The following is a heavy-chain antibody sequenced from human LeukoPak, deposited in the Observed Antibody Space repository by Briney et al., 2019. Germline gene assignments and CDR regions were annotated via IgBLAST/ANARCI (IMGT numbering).Heavy chain of an antibody. Sequence: SETLSLTCTVSGGSISSSSYYWGWIRQPPGKGLEWIGSIYYSGSTYYNPSLKSRVTISVDTSKNQFSLKLSSVTAADTAVYYCARQNYYDSSGYYRVAFDIWGQGTMVTVSS. CDR1: GGSISSSSYY. CDR2: IYYSGST. V-gene: IGHV4-39*01. CDR3: ARQNYYDSSGYYRVAFDI. D-gene: IGHD3-22*01. J-gene: IGHJ3*02.